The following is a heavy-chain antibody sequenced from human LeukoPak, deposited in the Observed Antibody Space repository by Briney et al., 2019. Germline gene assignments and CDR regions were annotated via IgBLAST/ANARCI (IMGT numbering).Heavy chain of an antibody. D-gene: IGHD3-10*01. CDR1: GFTFSSYG. V-gene: IGHV3-23*01. Sequence: GGSLRLSCAASGFTFSSYGMSWVRQAPGKGLEWVSAISGSGGSTYYADSVKGRFTISRDNSKNTLYLQMNSLRAEDTAVYYCAKDLVGISMVRGVIKPRDYWGQGTLVTVSS. J-gene: IGHJ4*02. CDR2: ISGSGGST. CDR3: AKDLVGISMVRGVIKPRDY.